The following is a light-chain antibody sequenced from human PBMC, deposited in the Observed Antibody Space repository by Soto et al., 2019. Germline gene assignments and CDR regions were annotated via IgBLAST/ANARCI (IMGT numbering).Light chain of an antibody. CDR2: GAS. J-gene: IGKJ1*01. CDR1: QSISSSF. V-gene: IGKV3-20*01. Sequence: ETVLTQSPGTLSLSPGERATLSCRASQSISSSFLAWYQQKPGQAPRLLIYGASSRATGIPDRFSGSGSGTDVTLTISSLEPEDASVYYCQQYVRSPPSWTFGQGTKVEIK. CDR3: QQYVRSPPSWT.